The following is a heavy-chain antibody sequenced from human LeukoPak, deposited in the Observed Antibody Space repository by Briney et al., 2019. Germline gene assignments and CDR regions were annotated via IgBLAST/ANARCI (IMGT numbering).Heavy chain of an antibody. J-gene: IGHJ4*02. CDR1: GFTFSNHA. CDR3: AKERGYTSGLGGLDY. CDR2: LSGSGGNP. V-gene: IGHV3-23*01. D-gene: IGHD6-19*01. Sequence: GGSLRLSCAASGFTFSNHAMSWVRQVPGEGLEWVSTLSGSGGNPHYADSLKGRNTISRDKSKNTLYLQMNSLRAEDTAIYYCAKERGYTSGLGGLDYWGQGTLVTVSS.